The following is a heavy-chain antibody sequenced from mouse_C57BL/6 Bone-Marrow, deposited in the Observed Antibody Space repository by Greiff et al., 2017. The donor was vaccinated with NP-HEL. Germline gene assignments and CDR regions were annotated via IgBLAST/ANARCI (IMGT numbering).Heavy chain of an antibody. V-gene: IGHV5-16*01. CDR2: INYDGSST. CDR1: GFTFSDYY. CDR3: ARAVGYYVHWYFDV. Sequence: EVQVVESEGGLVQPGSSMKLSCTASGFTFSDYYMAWVRQVPEKGLEWVANINYDGSSTYYLDSLKSRFIISRDNAKNILYLQMSSLKSEDTATYYCARAVGYYVHWYFDVWGTGTTVTVSS. D-gene: IGHD2-3*01. J-gene: IGHJ1*03.